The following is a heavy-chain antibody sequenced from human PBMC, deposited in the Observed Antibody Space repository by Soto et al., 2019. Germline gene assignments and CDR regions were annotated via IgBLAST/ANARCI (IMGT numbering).Heavy chain of an antibody. J-gene: IGHJ6*02. D-gene: IGHD2-15*01. CDR3: ARERYGVVVAATLSYYGMDV. CDR2: INPNSGGT. Sequence: ASVKVSCKASGYTFTGYYMHWVRQAPGQGLEWMGWINPNSGGTNYAQKFQGRVTMTRDTSISTAYMELSRLRSDDTAVYYCARERYGVVVAATLSYYGMDVWGQVTTVTVSS. V-gene: IGHV1-2*02. CDR1: GYTFTGYY.